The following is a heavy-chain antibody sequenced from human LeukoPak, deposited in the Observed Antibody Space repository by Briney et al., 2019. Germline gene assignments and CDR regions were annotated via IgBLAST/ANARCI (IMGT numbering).Heavy chain of an antibody. CDR3: ARQEEYDILTG. D-gene: IGHD3-9*01. CDR2: IYTSGST. Sequence: SETLSLTCTVSGGSISSYYWSWIRQPPGKGLEWIGYIYTSGSTNYNPSLKSRVTISVDTSKNQFSLKLSSVTAADTAVYYCARQEEYDILTGWGQGTLVTVSS. J-gene: IGHJ4*02. V-gene: IGHV4-4*09. CDR1: GGSISSYY.